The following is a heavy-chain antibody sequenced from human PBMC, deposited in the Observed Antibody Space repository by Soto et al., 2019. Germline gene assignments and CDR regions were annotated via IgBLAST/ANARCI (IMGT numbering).Heavy chain of an antibody. V-gene: IGHV2-5*02. CDR2: IYWDDDE. Sequence: QITLKESGPTLVKPTQTLTLTCTFSGFSLSTSGVGVGWIRQPPGKALEWLALIYWDDDERYSPSLKSRLTITKDTSKHQVVLTMTNMDPVDTAPYYCAHRRYSLDYWGQGTLVTVSS. CDR1: GFSLSTSGVG. CDR3: AHRRYSLDY. J-gene: IGHJ4*02. D-gene: IGHD4-4*01.